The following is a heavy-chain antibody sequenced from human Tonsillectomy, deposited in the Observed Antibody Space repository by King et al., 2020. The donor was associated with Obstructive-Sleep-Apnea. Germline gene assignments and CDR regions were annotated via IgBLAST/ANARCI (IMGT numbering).Heavy chain of an antibody. V-gene: IGHV4-59*01. J-gene: IGHJ4*02. D-gene: IGHD3-9*01. CDR1: GGSISSYY. CDR2: SYYSGST. Sequence: QLQESGPGLVKPSETLSLTCTVSGGSISSYYWTWIRQPPGKGLEWIGYSYYSGSTNYNPSLKSRVTISLDTSKNQFSLKLSSVTAADTAVYYCWRKSEDYYDILTGYRSYYFDYWGQGTLVTVSS. CDR3: WRKSEDYYDILTGYRSYYFDY.